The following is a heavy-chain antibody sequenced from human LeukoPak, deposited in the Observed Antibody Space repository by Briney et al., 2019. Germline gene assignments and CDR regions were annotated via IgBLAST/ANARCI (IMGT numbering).Heavy chain of an antibody. CDR1: GFSFSGHW. CDR3: ARGPNSNWSGLDF. V-gene: IGHV3-74*01. CDR2: ISPTGSTT. D-gene: IGHD6-6*01. Sequence: GGSLRLSCTASGFSFSGHWMHWARQLPGKGLVWVSRISPTGSTTSYADSVKGRFTVSRDNAKNTLYLQVNNLRAEDTAVYYCARGPNSNWSGLDFWGQGILVTVSS. J-gene: IGHJ4*02.